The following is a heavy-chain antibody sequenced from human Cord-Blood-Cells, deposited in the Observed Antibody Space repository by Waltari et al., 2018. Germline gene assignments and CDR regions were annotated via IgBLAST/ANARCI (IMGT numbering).Heavy chain of an antibody. J-gene: IGHJ3*02. V-gene: IGHV7-4-1*02. CDR3: ARTLAARPGSRDAFDI. CDR1: GYTFTSYA. CDR2: INPNTGNP. Sequence: QVQLVQSGSELKKPGASVKVSCKASGYTFTSYAMNWVRQAPGKGLEGRGWINPNTGNPTYAQGFTGRFVFALDTSVSTAYLQISSLKAEDTAVYYCARTLAARPGSRDAFDIWGQGTMVTVSS. D-gene: IGHD6-6*01.